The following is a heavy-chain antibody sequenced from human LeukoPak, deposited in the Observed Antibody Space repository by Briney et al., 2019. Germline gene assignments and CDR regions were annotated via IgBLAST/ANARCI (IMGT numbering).Heavy chain of an antibody. V-gene: IGHV3-30*18. J-gene: IGHJ4*02. CDR3: AKTMAIAAAGPKGGGYYFDY. Sequence: GGSLRLSCAASGFTFSSYGMHWVRQAPGKGLEWVAVISYDGSNKYYADSVKGRFTISRDNTKNTLYLQMNSLRAEDTAVYYCAKTMAIAAAGPKGGGYYFDYWGQGTLVTVSS. CDR2: ISYDGSNK. CDR1: GFTFSSYG. D-gene: IGHD6-13*01.